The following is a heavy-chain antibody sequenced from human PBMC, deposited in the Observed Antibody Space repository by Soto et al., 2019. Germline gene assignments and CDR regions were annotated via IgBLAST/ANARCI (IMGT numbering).Heavy chain of an antibody. Sequence: LTLTCTVSGGSISSSSYYWGWIRQPPGKGLEWIGSIYYSGSTYYNPSLKSRVTISVDTSKNQFSLKLSSVTAADTAVYYCARPASSGWYDWFDPWGQGTLVTVSS. J-gene: IGHJ5*02. CDR3: ARPASSGWYDWFDP. V-gene: IGHV4-39*01. D-gene: IGHD6-19*01. CDR1: GGSISSSSYY. CDR2: IYYSGST.